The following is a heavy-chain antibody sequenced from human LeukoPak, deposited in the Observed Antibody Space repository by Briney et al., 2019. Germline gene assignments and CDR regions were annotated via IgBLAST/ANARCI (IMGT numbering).Heavy chain of an antibody. CDR3: ARVSYYGSGSTAFDY. Sequence: ASVKVSCKASGYTFTSYGISWVRQAPGQGLEWMVGISGYNGNTKYAQKLQGRVTMTTDTSTSTAYMELRSLRSDDTAVYYYARVSYYGSGSTAFDYWGQGTLVTVSS. J-gene: IGHJ4*02. CDR1: GYTFTSYG. V-gene: IGHV1-18*01. D-gene: IGHD3-10*01. CDR2: ISGYNGNT.